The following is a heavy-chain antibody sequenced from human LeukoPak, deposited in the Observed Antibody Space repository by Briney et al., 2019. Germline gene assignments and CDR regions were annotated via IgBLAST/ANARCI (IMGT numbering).Heavy chain of an antibody. CDR1: GGSISSYY. CDR2: IYYSGST. D-gene: IGHD1-26*01. V-gene: IGHV4-59*12. CDR3: ARMQWELTDY. J-gene: IGHJ4*02. Sequence: PSETLSLTCTVSGGSISSYYWSWIRQPPGKGLEWIGYIYYSGSTNYNPSLKSRVTISVDTSKNQFSLKLSSVTAADTAVYYCARMQWELTDYWGQGTLVTVSS.